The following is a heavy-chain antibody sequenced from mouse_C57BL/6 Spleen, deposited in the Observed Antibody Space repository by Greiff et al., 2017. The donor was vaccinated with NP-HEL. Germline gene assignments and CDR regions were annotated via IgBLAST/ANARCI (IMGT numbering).Heavy chain of an antibody. CDR1: GYTFTSYW. V-gene: IGHV1-53*01. J-gene: IGHJ3*01. CDR2: INPTNGGT. D-gene: IGHD1-1*01. Sequence: QVQLQQPGTELVKPGASVKLSCKASGYTFTSYWTHWVKQRPGQGLEWIGNINPTNGGTNYKENFKSKATLTVDKSSSTAYMQVSSLTSEDSAVYYCARSVYNGSTFADWGKGTLVTVSA. CDR3: ARSVYNGSTFAD.